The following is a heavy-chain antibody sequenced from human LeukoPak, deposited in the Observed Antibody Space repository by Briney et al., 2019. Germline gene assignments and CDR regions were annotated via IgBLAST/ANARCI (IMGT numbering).Heavy chain of an antibody. CDR2: INPNSGGT. J-gene: IGHJ5*02. V-gene: IGHV1-2*02. CDR3: ARPSRGGWPDNWFDP. Sequence: ASVKVSCKASGYTFTGYYMHWVRQAPGQGLEWMGWINPNSGGTNYAQKFQGRVTMTRDTSISTAYMELSRLRSDDTAVYYCARPSRGGWPDNWFDPWGQGALVTVSS. CDR1: GYTFTGYY. D-gene: IGHD6-19*01.